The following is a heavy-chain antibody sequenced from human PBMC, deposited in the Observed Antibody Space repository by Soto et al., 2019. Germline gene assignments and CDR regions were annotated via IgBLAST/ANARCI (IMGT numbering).Heavy chain of an antibody. CDR3: ARDSGTSDY. J-gene: IGHJ4*02. V-gene: IGHV3-7*01. CDR1: GFTFSTYW. D-gene: IGHD1-1*01. CDR2: IRQDGSET. Sequence: EVQLVESGGGLVQPGGSLRLSCAASGFTFSTYWMSWVRQPPGKGLEWVANIRQDGSETYYVDSVKGRFTISRDNAKNSLYLQMNSLRAEDTAVYYCARDSGTSDYWGQGTLVTVSS.